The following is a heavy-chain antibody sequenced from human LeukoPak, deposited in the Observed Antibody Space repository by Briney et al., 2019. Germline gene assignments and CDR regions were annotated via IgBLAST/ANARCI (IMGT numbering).Heavy chain of an antibody. CDR2: FSCNGERT. Sequence: GGSLRLSCAASGFTFSSYAMTWVRQAPGKGLEWVSSFSCNGERTYYADSAKGRFTISRDNSKNTLYLQMNSLRAEDTAVYYCAKDGFVPPPHRSSSGRPYYFDYWGQGTLVTVSS. D-gene: IGHD6-13*01. V-gene: IGHV3-23*01. CDR3: AKDGFVPPPHRSSSGRPYYFDY. J-gene: IGHJ4*02. CDR1: GFTFSSYA.